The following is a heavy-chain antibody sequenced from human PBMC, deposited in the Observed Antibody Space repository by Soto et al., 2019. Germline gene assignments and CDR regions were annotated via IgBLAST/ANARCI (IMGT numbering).Heavy chain of an antibody. CDR1: GDSVSSNSAA. CDR3: ARAVLTGNQNWFDP. V-gene: IGHV6-1*01. Sequence: PSQTLSLTCAISGDSVSSNSAASNWIRQSPSRGLEWLGRTYYRSKWYNDYAVSVKSRITINPDTSKNQFSLQLNSVTPEDTAVYYCARAVLTGNQNWFDPWGQGTLVTVSS. CDR2: TYYRSKWYN. D-gene: IGHD1-1*01. J-gene: IGHJ5*02.